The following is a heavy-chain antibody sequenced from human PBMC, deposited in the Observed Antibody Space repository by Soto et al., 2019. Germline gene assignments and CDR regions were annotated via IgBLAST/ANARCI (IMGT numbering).Heavy chain of an antibody. CDR1: GYTFTSYG. J-gene: IGHJ6*02. CDR3: ARVPVLPDYGDQQNGMDV. CDR2: ISAYNGNT. D-gene: IGHD4-17*01. V-gene: IGHV1-18*01. Sequence: QVQLVQSGAEVKKPGASVKVSCKASGYTFTSYGISWVRQAPGQGLEWMGWISAYNGNTNYAQKLQGRVTMTTDTSTSTAYMELRSLRSDDTAAYYCARVPVLPDYGDQQNGMDVWGQGTTVTVSS.